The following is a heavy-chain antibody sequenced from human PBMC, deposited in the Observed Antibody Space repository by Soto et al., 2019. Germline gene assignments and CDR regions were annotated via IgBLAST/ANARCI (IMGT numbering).Heavy chain of an antibody. D-gene: IGHD6-19*01. J-gene: IGHJ4*02. Sequence: PGGSLRLSCAPSGFTFDDYAMHWVRQGPGKGLEWVSGISWNSGRIDYADSVKGRFTISRDNAKKSLYLQMNSLRGEDTALYYCAKDIREYGSGWTYFGNWGQGTLVTVSS. CDR3: AKDIREYGSGWTYFGN. V-gene: IGHV3-9*01. CDR1: GFTFDDYA. CDR2: ISWNSGRI.